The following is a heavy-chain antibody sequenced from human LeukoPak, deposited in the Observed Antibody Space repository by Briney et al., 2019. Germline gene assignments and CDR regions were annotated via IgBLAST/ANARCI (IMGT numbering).Heavy chain of an antibody. CDR3: ARQAIVVVVAANNWFDP. CDR1: GGSISSSSYY. D-gene: IGHD2-15*01. CDR2: IYYSGST. Sequence: SQTLSLTCTVSGGSISSSSYYWGWIRQPPGKGLEWIGRIYYSGSTYYNPSLKSRVTISVDTSKNPFSLKLSSVTAADTAVYYCARQAIVVVVAANNWFDPWGQGTLVTVSS. J-gene: IGHJ5*02. V-gene: IGHV4-39*01.